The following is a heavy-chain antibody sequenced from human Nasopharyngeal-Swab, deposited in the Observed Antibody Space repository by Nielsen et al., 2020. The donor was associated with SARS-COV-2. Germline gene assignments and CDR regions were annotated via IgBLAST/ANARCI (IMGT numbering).Heavy chain of an antibody. CDR1: GYTFTSYD. CDR3: ARDHLGRYCSGGSCYSNY. V-gene: IGHV1-8*01. Sequence: ASVKVSCKASGYTFTSYDINWVRQATGQGLEWMGWMNPNSGNTGYAQKFQGRVTITADKSTSTAYMELSSLRSEDTAVYYCARDHLGRYCSGGSCYSNYWGRGTLVTVSS. D-gene: IGHD2-15*01. CDR2: MNPNSGNT. J-gene: IGHJ4*02.